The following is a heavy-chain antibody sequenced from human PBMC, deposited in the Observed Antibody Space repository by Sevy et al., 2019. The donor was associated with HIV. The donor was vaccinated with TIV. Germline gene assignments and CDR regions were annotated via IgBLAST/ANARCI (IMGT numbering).Heavy chain of an antibody. J-gene: IGHJ4*02. CDR2: ISSSSSYI. CDR1: GFTFSSYS. V-gene: IGHV3-21*01. CDR3: ARAGGVIDGTFDY. D-gene: IGHD3-3*01. Sequence: GGSLRLSCAASGFTFSSYSMNWVRQAPGKGLEWVSSISSSSSYIYYADSVKGRFTISRDNAKNSLYLQMNSLRAEDTAVYYCARAGGVIDGTFDYWGQGTLVTVSS.